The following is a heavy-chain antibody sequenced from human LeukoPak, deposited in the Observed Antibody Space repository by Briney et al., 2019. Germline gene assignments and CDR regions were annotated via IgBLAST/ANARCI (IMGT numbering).Heavy chain of an antibody. J-gene: IGHJ4*02. Sequence: GGSLRLSCAASGFTVSSNYMSWVRQAPGKGLEWVSFIYSAGNTYYADSVKGRFTISRDNSTNTLYLQMNSLRAEDTAVYYCARASKGSAPFDYWGQGTLVTVSS. CDR1: GFTVSSNY. V-gene: IGHV3-53*01. D-gene: IGHD3-10*01. CDR2: IYSAGNT. CDR3: ARASKGSAPFDY.